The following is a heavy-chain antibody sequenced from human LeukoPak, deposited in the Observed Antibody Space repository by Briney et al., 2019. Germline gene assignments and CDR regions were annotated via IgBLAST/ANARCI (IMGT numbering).Heavy chain of an antibody. V-gene: IGHV3-23*01. CDR2: ISGSGGST. CDR3: AKAGIQLWSELDY. D-gene: IGHD5-18*01. J-gene: IGHJ4*02. Sequence: GGSLRLSCATSGFTFSSYAMSWVRQAPGKGLEWVSAISGSGGSTYYADSVKGRFTISRDNSKNTLYLQMNSLRAEDTAVYYCAKAGIQLWSELDYWGQGTLVTVSS. CDR1: GFTFSSYA.